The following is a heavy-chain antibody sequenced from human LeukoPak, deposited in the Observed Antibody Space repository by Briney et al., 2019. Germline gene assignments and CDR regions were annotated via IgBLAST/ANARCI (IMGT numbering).Heavy chain of an antibody. V-gene: IGHV4-61*02. Sequence: SETLSLTCTVSGYSISSGYYWGWIRQPAGKGLEWIGRIYTSGSTNYNPSLKSRVTISVDTSKNQFSLKLSSVTAADTAVYYCARGYSSGWYDPSFDYWGQGTLVTVSS. CDR1: GYSISSGYY. CDR2: IYTSGST. D-gene: IGHD6-19*01. CDR3: ARGYSSGWYDPSFDY. J-gene: IGHJ4*02.